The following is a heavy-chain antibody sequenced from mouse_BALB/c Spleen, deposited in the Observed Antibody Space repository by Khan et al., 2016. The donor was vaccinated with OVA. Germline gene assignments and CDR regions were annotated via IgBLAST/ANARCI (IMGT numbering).Heavy chain of an antibody. CDR1: GFTFSSYG. J-gene: IGHJ3*01. V-gene: IGHV5-6*01. CDR2: TTSGGSYT. CDR3: ARLGNY. Sequence: EVKLVESGGDLVKPGGSLKLSCAASGFTFSSYGMSWVRQTPDKRLEWVATTTSGGSYTYYPDSVKGRFTISRDDAKNTLYLQMTSLKSEDTAMYYCARLGNYWGQGTLVTVSA. D-gene: IGHD2-1*01.